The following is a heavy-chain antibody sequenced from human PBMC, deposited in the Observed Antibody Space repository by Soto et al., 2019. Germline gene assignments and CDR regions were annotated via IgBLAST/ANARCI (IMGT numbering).Heavy chain of an antibody. V-gene: IGHV3-23*01. CDR3: ARSPNWTVQGCFYN. CDR1: GFTFSSYA. Sequence: EVQLLESGGGLVQPGGSLRLSCAASGFTFSSYAMRWVRQAPGKGLEWVSAISGSGGSTYYADSVKGRFTISRDNSKHALYLQTNSLSAEDTAVYYCARSPNWTVQGCFYNWGQGTLVTLSS. J-gene: IGHJ4*02. CDR2: ISGSGGST. D-gene: IGHD1-20*01.